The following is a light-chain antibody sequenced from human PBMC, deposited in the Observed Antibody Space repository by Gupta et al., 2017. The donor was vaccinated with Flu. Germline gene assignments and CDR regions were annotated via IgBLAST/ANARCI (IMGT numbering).Light chain of an antibody. V-gene: IGKV1-33*01. CDR2: DAS. J-gene: IGKJ5*01. CDR3: QQYDSLPLT. CDR1: QDIRNF. Sequence: GDRVTITCQASQDIRNFLNWYQQKPGKAPKLLIYDASLLQTGVPSRFSGRGSGTNFIFAISSLQPEDIATYFCQQYDSLPLTFGPGTRLDIK.